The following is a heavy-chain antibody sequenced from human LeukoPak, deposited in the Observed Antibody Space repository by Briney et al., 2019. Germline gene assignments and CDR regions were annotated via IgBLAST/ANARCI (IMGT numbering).Heavy chain of an antibody. CDR2: IRWNRGSI. J-gene: IGHJ4*02. CDR1: GFTFDDYA. D-gene: IGHD6-19*01. V-gene: IGHV3-9*01. CDR3: AKASGDGWYVFDY. Sequence: GGSLRLSCAASGFTFDDYAMHWVRQAPGKGLEWVSGIRWNRGSIGYADSVKGRFTISRDNAKNSLYLQMNSLRAEDTALYYCAKASGDGWYVFDYWGQGTLVTVSS.